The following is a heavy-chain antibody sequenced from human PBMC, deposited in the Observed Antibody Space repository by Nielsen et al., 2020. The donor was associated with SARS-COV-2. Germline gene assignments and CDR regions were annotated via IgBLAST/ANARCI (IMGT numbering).Heavy chain of an antibody. J-gene: IGHJ4*02. Sequence: SLKISCAASGFTFDDYAMHWVRQAPGKGLEWVSGISWNSGSTGYADSVKGRFTISRDNAKNSLYLQMNSLRAEDTALYYCAKAAAGPFDYWGQGTLVTVSS. CDR3: AKAAAGPFDY. CDR1: GFTFDDYA. D-gene: IGHD6-13*01. CDR2: ISWNSGST. V-gene: IGHV3-9*01.